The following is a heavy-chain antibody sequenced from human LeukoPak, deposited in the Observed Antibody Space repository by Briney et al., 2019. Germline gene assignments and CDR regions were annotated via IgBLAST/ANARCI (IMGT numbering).Heavy chain of an antibody. CDR1: GGSFSGYY. CDR3: ARGNRNWNYGYYYYMDV. D-gene: IGHD1-7*01. CDR2: INHSGST. Sequence: PSETLSLTCAVYGGSFSGYYWRWIRQPPGKGLEWIGEINHSGSTNYNPSLKSRVTISVDTSKNQFSLKLSSVTAADTAVYYCARGNRNWNYGYYYYMDVWGKGTTVTVSS. V-gene: IGHV4-34*01. J-gene: IGHJ6*03.